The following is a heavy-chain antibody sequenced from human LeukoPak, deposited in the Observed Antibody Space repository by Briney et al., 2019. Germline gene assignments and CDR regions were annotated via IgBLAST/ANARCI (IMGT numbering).Heavy chain of an antibody. D-gene: IGHD5-18*01. CDR3: ANGGLWLPTRSD. CDR1: GFAFSFSA. V-gene: IGHV3-23*01. CDR2: ISGSGGST. J-gene: IGHJ4*02. Sequence: PAANLRLSGAAPGFAFSFSAMSWVRHAPGKGLEWVSSISGSGGSTYHADSVKGRFTISRDNSKNTLYLQMNSLRAEDTAVYYCANGGLWLPTRSDWGQGTLVTVST.